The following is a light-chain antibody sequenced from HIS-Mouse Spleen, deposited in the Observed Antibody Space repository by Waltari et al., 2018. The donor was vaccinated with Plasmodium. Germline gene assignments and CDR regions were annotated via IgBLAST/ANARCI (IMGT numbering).Light chain of an antibody. CDR3: QQYGSSPPLT. Sequence: EIVLTQSPGTLSLSPGERATLSCRAIQSVSSSYLAWYQQKPGQAPRLLIYGASSRATGIPDRFSGSGSGTDFPLTIRRLEPEDVAVYYCQQYGSSPPLTFGGGTKVEIK. CDR2: GAS. J-gene: IGKJ4*01. CDR1: QSVSSSY. V-gene: IGKV3-20*01.